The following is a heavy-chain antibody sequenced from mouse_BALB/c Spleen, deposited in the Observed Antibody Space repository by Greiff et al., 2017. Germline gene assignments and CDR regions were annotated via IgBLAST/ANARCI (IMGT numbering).Heavy chain of an antibody. V-gene: IGHV3-2*02. CDR1: GYSITSDYA. CDR2: ISYSGST. Sequence: EVQRVESGPGLVKPSQSLSLTCTVTGYSITSDYAWNWIRQFPGNKLEWMGYISYSGSTSYNPSLKSRISITRDTSKNQFFLQLNSVTTEDTATYYCARSDGYYDAMDYWGQGTSVTVSS. J-gene: IGHJ4*01. D-gene: IGHD2-3*01. CDR3: ARSDGYYDAMDY.